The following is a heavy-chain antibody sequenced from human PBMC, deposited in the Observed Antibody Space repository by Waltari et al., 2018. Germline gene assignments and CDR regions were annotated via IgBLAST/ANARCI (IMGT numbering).Heavy chain of an antibody. CDR3: ASGSYYLFDY. V-gene: IGHV4-39*01. J-gene: IGHJ4*02. CDR2: IYYSGST. D-gene: IGHD1-26*01. CDR1: GGSISSSSYY. Sequence: QLQLQESGPGLVKPSETLSLTCTVSGGSISSSSYYWGWIRQPPGKGLEWIGSIYYSGSTYYTPSLKSGVTISVDTSKNQFSLKLSSVAAADTAVYYCASGSYYLFDYWGQRTLVTVSS.